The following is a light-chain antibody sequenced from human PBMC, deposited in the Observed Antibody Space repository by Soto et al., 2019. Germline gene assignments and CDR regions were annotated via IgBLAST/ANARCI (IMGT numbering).Light chain of an antibody. J-gene: IGKJ1*01. CDR2: GAS. CDR3: QQYCSSQWT. CDR1: QSVSSSY. Sequence: EIVLTQSPGTLSLSPGERATLSCRASQSVSSSYLAWYQQKPGQAPRLLIYGASSRATGIPDRFSGSGSGTDFTLTISRLEPEDFAVYYGQQYCSSQWTFGQGTKVEIK. V-gene: IGKV3-20*01.